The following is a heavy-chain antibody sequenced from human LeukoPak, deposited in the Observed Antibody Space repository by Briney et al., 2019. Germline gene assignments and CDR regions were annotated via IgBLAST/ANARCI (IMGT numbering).Heavy chain of an antibody. CDR2: INPKSGGT. D-gene: IGHD4-23*01. Sequence: ASVEVSCKASGYTFSDYYIHWVRQAPGEGLEWMGRINPKSGGTNSAQMFQGRVTMTRDTSISTAYMDLSSLRSDDTAVYYCARDYGGNSNWFDPWGQGTLVTVSS. CDR3: ARDYGGNSNWFDP. J-gene: IGHJ5*02. CDR1: GYTFSDYY. V-gene: IGHV1-2*06.